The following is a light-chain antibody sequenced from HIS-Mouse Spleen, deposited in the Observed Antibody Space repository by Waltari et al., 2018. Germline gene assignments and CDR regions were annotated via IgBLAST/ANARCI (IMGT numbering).Light chain of an antibody. J-gene: IGKJ2*01. CDR1: QSVLYSSNNKNY. CDR3: QQYYSTPRT. Sequence: DIVMTQSPDSLAVSLGERATINCKSSQSVLYSSNNKNYLAWYQQKPGQPPKLGIYWASTRESGVPDRFSGSGSGTDFTLTISSLQAEDVAVYYCQQYYSTPRTFGQGTKLEIK. V-gene: IGKV4-1*01. CDR2: WAS.